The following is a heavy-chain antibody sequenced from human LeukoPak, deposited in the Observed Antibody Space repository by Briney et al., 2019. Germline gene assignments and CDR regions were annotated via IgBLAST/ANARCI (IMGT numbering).Heavy chain of an antibody. D-gene: IGHD3-22*01. CDR1: GFTVSSNY. Sequence: GGSLRLSCAASGFTVSSNYMTWVRQAPGKGLEWVSVIYSGGGTYYADSVKGRFTISRDNSKNTLYLQMNSLRAEDTAVYYCAKATRGSSGYYSHYWGQGTLVTVSS. CDR2: IYSGGGT. CDR3: AKATRGSSGYYSHY. J-gene: IGHJ4*02. V-gene: IGHV3-53*01.